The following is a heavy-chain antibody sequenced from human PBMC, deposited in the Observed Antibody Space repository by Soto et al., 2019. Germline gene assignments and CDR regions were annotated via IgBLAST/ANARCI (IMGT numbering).Heavy chain of an antibody. CDR3: ARDVDTAISGMDV. J-gene: IGHJ6*02. V-gene: IGHV3-21*01. D-gene: IGHD5-18*01. CDR2: ISSSSYI. CDR1: GFTFSSYS. Sequence: PGGSLRLSCAASGFTFSSYSMNWVRQAPGKGLEWVSSISSSSYIYYADSVKGRFTISRDNAKNSLYLQMNSLRAEDTAVYYCARDVDTAISGMDVWGQGTTVTVSS.